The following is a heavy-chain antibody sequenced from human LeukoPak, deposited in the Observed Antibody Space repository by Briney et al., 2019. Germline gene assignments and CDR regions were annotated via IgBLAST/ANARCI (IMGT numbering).Heavy chain of an antibody. CDR2: INPNIGGT. Sequence: ASVKVSCKASGYTFTGYYMHCVRQAPGQGLEWMGRINPNIGGTNNTQKFQGRVTMTRDTSISTAYMELSRLRSDDTGVYYCARAETGTYYYDSSGSFDYWGQGTLVTVSS. V-gene: IGHV1-2*05. D-gene: IGHD3-22*01. CDR1: GYTFTGYY. CDR3: ARAETGTYYYDSSGSFDY. J-gene: IGHJ4*02.